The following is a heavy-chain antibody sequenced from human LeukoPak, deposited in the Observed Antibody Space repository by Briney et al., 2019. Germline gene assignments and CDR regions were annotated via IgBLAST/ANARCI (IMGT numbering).Heavy chain of an antibody. Sequence: SETLSLTWTVSGYSICSGYYWGWIRQPPGKGLEWIGSIYHSGSTYYNPSLKSRVTISVDTSKNQFSLKLSSVTAADTAVYYCARVKPTTRIAAAFDIWGQGTMVTVSS. CDR2: IYHSGST. CDR3: ARVKPTTRIAAAFDI. CDR1: GYSICSGYY. J-gene: IGHJ3*02. D-gene: IGHD6-13*01. V-gene: IGHV4-38-2*02.